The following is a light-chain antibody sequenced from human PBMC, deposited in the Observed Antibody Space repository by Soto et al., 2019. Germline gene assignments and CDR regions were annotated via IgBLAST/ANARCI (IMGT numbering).Light chain of an antibody. CDR1: SSNIGINS. V-gene: IGLV1-44*01. CDR2: RNY. CDR3: AAWDDSLNGVV. Sequence: QSVLTQPPSASGTPGQRVTISCSGSSSNIGINSVNWYQQLPGTAPKLLIYRNYQRPSGVPHRFSGSRSGTSASLAISGLQSEDEAHYYCAAWDDSLNGVVFGGGTQLTVL. J-gene: IGLJ2*01.